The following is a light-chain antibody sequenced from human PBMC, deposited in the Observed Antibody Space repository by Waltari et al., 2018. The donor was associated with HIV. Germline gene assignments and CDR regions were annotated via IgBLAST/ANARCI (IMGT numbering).Light chain of an antibody. J-gene: IGLJ2*01. CDR2: NVN. CDR3: CSYAGTVTYLV. V-gene: IGLV2-23*02. CDR1: RSDVGSTRS. Sequence: QSPLTQPASVSGSPGQPVTITCTGTRSDVGSTRSVPWYQRHPGKGPRLIIYNVNSRPSGVSSRFSGSKSGNTASLTISGLQTDDEAEYICCSYAGTVTYLVFGGGTKLTVL.